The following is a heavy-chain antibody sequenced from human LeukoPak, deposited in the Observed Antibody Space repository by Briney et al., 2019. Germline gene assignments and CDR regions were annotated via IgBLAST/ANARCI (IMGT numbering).Heavy chain of an antibody. CDR2: INAGNGNT. J-gene: IGHJ4*02. CDR3: ARDITMVRGVIIPLSLGY. Sequence: WASVKVSCKASGYTFTSYAMHWVRQAPGQRLEWMGWINAGNGNTKYSQKFQGRVTITRDTSASTAYMELSSLRSEDTAVYYCARDITMVRGVIIPLSLGYWGQGTLVTVSS. CDR1: GYTFTSYA. V-gene: IGHV1-3*01. D-gene: IGHD3-10*01.